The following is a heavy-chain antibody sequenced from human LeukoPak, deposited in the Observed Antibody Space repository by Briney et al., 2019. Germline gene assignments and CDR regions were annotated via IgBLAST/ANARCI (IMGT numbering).Heavy chain of an antibody. CDR1: GYTFTSYY. J-gene: IGHJ4*02. D-gene: IGHD5-24*01. CDR3: ARVGGMATNDY. CDR2: INPSGGST. V-gene: IGHV1-46*01. Sequence: ASVKVSCRASGYTFTSYYMHWVRQAPGQGLEWMGIINPSGGSTSYTQKFQGRVTMTRDTSTSTVYMELSSLRSEDTAVYYCARVGGMATNDYWGQGTLVTVSS.